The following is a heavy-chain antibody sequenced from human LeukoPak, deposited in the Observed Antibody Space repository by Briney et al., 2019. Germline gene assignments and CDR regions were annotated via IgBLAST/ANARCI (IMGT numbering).Heavy chain of an antibody. Sequence: PGGSLRLSCAASGFTFSSYDMHWVRQATGKGLEWVSAIGTAGDTYYPGSVKGRFTISRENAKNSLYLQMNSLRAGDTAVYYCARVMSGCGGDCFWYFDLWGRGTLVTVSS. J-gene: IGHJ2*01. CDR2: IGTAGDT. V-gene: IGHV3-13*01. CDR1: GFTFSSYD. CDR3: ARVMSGCGGDCFWYFDL. D-gene: IGHD2-21*02.